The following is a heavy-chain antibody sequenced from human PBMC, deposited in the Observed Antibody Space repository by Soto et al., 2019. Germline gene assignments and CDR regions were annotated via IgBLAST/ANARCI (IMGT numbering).Heavy chain of an antibody. D-gene: IGHD2-2*01. J-gene: IGHJ6*03. Sequence: EVQLLESGGGLVQPGGSLRLSCAASGFTFSSYAMSWVRQAPGKGLEWVSAISGSGGSTYYADSVKGRFTISRDNSKNTLYLQMNSLRAEDTAVYYCAKQGYCSSTSCYGIYYYYYMDVWGKGTTVTLSS. CDR3: AKQGYCSSTSCYGIYYYYYMDV. V-gene: IGHV3-23*01. CDR1: GFTFSSYA. CDR2: ISGSGGST.